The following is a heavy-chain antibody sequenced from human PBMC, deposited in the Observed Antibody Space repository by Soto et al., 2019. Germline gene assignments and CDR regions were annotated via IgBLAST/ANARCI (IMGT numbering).Heavy chain of an antibody. CDR3: ARGRIGVVRGVSYFDY. D-gene: IGHD3-10*01. Sequence: QLQLQESGSGLVKPSQTLSLTCAVSGGSISSGGYSWSWIRQPPGKGLEWIGYIYHSGSTYYNPALKSRVTISVDRSKNQFSLKLSSVTAADTAVYYCARGRIGVVRGVSYFDYWGQGTLVTVSS. V-gene: IGHV4-30-2*01. CDR1: GGSISSGGYS. CDR2: IYHSGST. J-gene: IGHJ4*02.